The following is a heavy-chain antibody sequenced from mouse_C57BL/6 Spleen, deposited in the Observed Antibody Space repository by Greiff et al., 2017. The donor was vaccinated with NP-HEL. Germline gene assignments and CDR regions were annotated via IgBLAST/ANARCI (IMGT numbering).Heavy chain of an antibody. CDR1: GYTFTSYG. V-gene: IGHV1-81*01. Sequence: QVQLQQSGAELARPGASVKLSCKASGYTFTSYGISWVKQRTGQGLEWIGEIYPRSGNTYYNEKFKGKATLTADKSSSTAYMELRSLTSEDSAVYFCARYGGNYGAMDYWGQGTSVTVSS. J-gene: IGHJ4*01. D-gene: IGHD1-1*02. CDR3: ARYGGNYGAMDY. CDR2: IYPRSGNT.